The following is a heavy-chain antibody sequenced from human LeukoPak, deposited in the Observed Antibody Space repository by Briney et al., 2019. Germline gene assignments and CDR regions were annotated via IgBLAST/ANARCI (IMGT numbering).Heavy chain of an antibody. D-gene: IGHD3-22*01. Sequence: PSETLSLTCTVSGDPISTSSDYKWTWIRQPPRKGLEWIGYIYYSGSTNYNPSLQSRVTISVDTSNNQFSLKLTSVTAADTAIYYCARGGPSYYDSSGSDYWGQGTLVTVSS. V-gene: IGHV4-61*08. CDR1: GDPISTSSDY. J-gene: IGHJ4*02. CDR3: ARGGPSYYDSSGSDY. CDR2: IYYSGST.